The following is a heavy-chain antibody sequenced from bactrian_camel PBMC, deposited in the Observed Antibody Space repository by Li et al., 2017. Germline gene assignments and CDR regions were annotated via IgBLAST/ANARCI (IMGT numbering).Heavy chain of an antibody. CDR2: YIGPDGST. CDR1: GFTFSGAH. V-gene: IGHV3S44*01. J-gene: IGHJ6*01. D-gene: IGHD5*01. Sequence: DVQLVESGGGLVQPGGSLRLSCAAAGFTFSGAHMSWVRQAPGKEREGVAYIGPDGSTSYADSAQGRFTISRDKGKNTLYLQMTDLTPADATTYSCARARYAGNCFVRLRATDFAYWAQGTQVTVS. CDR3: ARARYAGNCFVRLRATDFAY.